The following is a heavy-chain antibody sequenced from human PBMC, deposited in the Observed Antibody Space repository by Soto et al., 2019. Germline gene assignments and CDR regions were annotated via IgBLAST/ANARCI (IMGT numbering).Heavy chain of an antibody. CDR1: GDSVSSDRAS. CDR3: VRLRGNGWLDL. J-gene: IGHJ5*02. V-gene: IGHV6-1*01. Sequence: SQTLSLTCVISGDSVSSDRASWNWIRQSPSRGFEWLAKTYYRSKWSYDYAISVRSRIIIIPDTSRNQFSLQLNSVTPEDTAVYYCVRLRGNGWLDLWGQGTQVTVSS. CDR2: TYYRSKWSY.